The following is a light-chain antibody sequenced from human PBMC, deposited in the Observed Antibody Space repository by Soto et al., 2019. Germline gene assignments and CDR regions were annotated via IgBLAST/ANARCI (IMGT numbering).Light chain of an antibody. Sequence: AIQMTQSPSSLSASVGDRVTITCRACQGIRDDLAWYQQRPGKAPKLLIYAASNLQSGVPSRFSGSGSGTDFTLIISSLQPEDFATYYCLQDYDYPYTFGQGTKLEIK. CDR2: AAS. CDR1: QGIRDD. V-gene: IGKV1-6*01. CDR3: LQDYDYPYT. J-gene: IGKJ2*01.